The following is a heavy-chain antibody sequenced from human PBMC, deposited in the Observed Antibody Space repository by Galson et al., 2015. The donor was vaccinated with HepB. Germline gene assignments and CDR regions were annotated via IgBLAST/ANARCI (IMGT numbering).Heavy chain of an antibody. J-gene: IGHJ6*02. CDR3: ARHVGESGSYGMDV. Sequence: SETLSLTCAVFGGSTSSNTYYWSWIRQPPGRGLEWIGSIYYTGTTYSNPSLKSRVTISLDTSENHFSLKLRSVTAADTAVYYCARHVGESGSYGMDVWGQGTTVSVSS. D-gene: IGHD2-15*01. CDR2: IYYTGTT. CDR1: GGSTSSNTYY. V-gene: IGHV4-39*01.